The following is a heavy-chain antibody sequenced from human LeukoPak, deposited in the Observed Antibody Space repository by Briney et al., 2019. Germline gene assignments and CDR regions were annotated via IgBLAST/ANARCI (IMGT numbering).Heavy chain of an antibody. CDR2: INPNNADK. J-gene: IGHJ4*02. D-gene: IGHD6-13*01. CDR3: ATHSIAAVGFDY. CDR1: GYTFTGYY. V-gene: IGHV1-2*02. Sequence: GASVKVSCKASGYTFTGYYIHWVRQAAGRGLEWMGWINPNNADKTFAQKFQGRVTMTRDTSISTAYMELSRLTSDDTAVYYCATHSIAAVGFDYWGQGTLVTVSS.